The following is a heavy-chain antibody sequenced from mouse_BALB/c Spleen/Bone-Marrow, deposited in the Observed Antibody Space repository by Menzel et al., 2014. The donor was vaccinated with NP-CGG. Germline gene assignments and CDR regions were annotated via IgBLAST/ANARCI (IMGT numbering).Heavy chain of an antibody. CDR3: ARDSSDYLAWFAY. V-gene: IGHV1-9*01. Sequence: QVQLQQSGAALMKPGASVKISCKATGYTFSSYWIEWVKQRPGHGLEWIGEILPGSDSTNYNENFKGKATFTADTSSNTAYMQLNSLTSEDSAVYFCARDSSDYLAWFAYGGQGTLVTVSA. CDR2: ILPGSDST. J-gene: IGHJ3*01. CDR1: GYTFSSYW. D-gene: IGHD3-2*01.